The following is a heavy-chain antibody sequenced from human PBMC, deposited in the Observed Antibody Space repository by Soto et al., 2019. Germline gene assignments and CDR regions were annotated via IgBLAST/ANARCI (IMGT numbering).Heavy chain of an antibody. CDR1: GGSISSHY. V-gene: IGHV4-59*11. J-gene: IGHJ6*02. D-gene: IGHD1-26*01. Sequence: PSETLSLTCTVSGGSISSHYWSWVRQAPGKGLEWIGHIYYRGGTTYNPSLRSRSTISVDTSNNQFSLKLNSVTTADTAVYYRERDGRGASGMDVWGQGTKVTVSS. CDR3: ERDGRGASGMDV. CDR2: IYYRGGT.